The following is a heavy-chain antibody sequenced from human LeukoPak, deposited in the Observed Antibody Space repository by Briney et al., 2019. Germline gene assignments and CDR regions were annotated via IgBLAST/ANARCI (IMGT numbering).Heavy chain of an antibody. CDR1: GFIFSSYE. D-gene: IGHD2-21*01. J-gene: IGHJ4*02. Sequence: GGSLRLSCAASGFIFSSYEMNWVRQAPGKGLEWVSYMSSSGSTIKYADSVKGRFSISRDNSKNTLYLQMNSLKGEDTAVYYCARDGPAVIFFGYFEYWGQGTLVTVSS. CDR2: MSSSGSTI. CDR3: ARDGPAVIFFGYFEY. V-gene: IGHV3-48*03.